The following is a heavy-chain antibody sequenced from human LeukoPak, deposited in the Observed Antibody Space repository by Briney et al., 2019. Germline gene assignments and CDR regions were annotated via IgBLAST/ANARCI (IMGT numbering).Heavy chain of an antibody. CDR2: IYHSGST. CDR3: ARADYSSTWSHDYYYMDV. CDR1: GYSISSGYY. V-gene: IGHV4-38-2*02. D-gene: IGHD6-13*01. J-gene: IGHJ6*03. Sequence: PAETLSLTCTVSGYSISSGYYWGWIRQPPGKGLEWIGSIYHSGSTYYNPSLKSRFTISVDTSKNQSSLKLSSVTAADTAVYYCARADYSSTWSHDYYYMDVWGRGTTVTVSS.